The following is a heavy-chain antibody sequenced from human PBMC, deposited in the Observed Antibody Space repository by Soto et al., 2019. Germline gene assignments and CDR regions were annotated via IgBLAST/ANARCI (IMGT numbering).Heavy chain of an antibody. CDR1: GFIVNNIF. Sequence: EVQLMESGGGLVQPGGSRRLSCAASGFIVNNIFMNWVRQAPGTGLEWLSTISSDENTYYADSVKGRFTISRDSSKNTLYLQMNSLRAEDTAVYHCARDILGGSYDFSHGGQGTLVTVSS. CDR3: ARDILGGSYDFSH. J-gene: IGHJ1*01. V-gene: IGHV3-66*01. D-gene: IGHD3-3*01. CDR2: ISSDENT.